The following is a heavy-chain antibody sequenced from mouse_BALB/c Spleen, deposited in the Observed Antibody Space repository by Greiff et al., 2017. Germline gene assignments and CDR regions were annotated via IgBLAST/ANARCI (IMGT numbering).Heavy chain of an antibody. D-gene: IGHD1-2*01. Sequence: EVKLVESGGGLVQPGGSRKLSCAASGFTFSDYGMAWVRQAPGKGPEWVAFISNLAYSIYYADTVTGRFTISRENAKNTLYLEMSSLRSEDTAMYYCARFTAGWYFDVWGAGTTVTVSS. CDR1: GFTFSDYG. CDR3: ARFTAGWYFDV. V-gene: IGHV5-15*02. J-gene: IGHJ1*01. CDR2: ISNLAYSI.